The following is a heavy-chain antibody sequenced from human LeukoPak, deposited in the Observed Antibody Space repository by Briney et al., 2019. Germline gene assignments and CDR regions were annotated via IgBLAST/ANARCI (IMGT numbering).Heavy chain of an antibody. V-gene: IGHV3-23*01. CDR2: ISGSSGSI. D-gene: IGHD2-2*01. J-gene: IGHJ6*03. Sequence: GGSLRLSCAASGFTFSSYAMSWVRQAPGKGLEWVSVISGSSGSIYYADSVKGRFTISRDNSKNTLYLQMNSLRAEDTAVYYCARGKNARVVPADMDVWGKGTTVTVSS. CDR3: ARGKNARVVPADMDV. CDR1: GFTFSSYA.